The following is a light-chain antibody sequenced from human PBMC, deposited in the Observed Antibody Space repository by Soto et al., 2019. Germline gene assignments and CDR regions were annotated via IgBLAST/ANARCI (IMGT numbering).Light chain of an antibody. J-gene: IGLJ1*01. CDR3: CSFTSSNTHV. CDR1: SSDFGNYNL. CDR2: EVN. Sequence: QPVLTQPASVSGSPGQSITISCTGTSSDFGNYNLVSWYQQHPGKVPKLIIFEVNKRPSGVSGRFSGSKSGNTASLTISGLQAEDEADYYCCSFTSSNTHVFGTGTKLTVL. V-gene: IGLV2-23*02.